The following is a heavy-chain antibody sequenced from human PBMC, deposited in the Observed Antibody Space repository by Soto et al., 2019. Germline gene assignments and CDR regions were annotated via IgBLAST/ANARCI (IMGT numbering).Heavy chain of an antibody. CDR3: TRDQSRGYEL. V-gene: IGHV3-48*02. CDR1: GFTFSTYG. D-gene: IGHD5-12*01. CDR2: ISSSSSTI. J-gene: IGHJ4*02. Sequence: EVQLVESGGGLVQPGGSLRLSCAASGFTFSTYGMTWVRQAPGKGLEWVSYISSSSSTIYYADSVKGRFTISRDNAKNSLYWKMNSLRDEDTAVYYCTRDQSRGYELWGQGTLVTVSS.